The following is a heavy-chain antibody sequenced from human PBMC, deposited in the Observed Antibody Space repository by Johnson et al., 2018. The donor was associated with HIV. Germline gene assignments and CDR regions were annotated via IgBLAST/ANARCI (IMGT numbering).Heavy chain of an antibody. CDR2: MSHDGSNK. V-gene: IGHV3-30*04. CDR3: ARDRVAVAGNAFDI. J-gene: IGHJ3*02. Sequence: QVQLVESGGGVVQPGRSLRLSCVASGFMFSSFAMHWVRQAPGKGLEWVADMSHDGSNKYYADSVKGRFTITRDNSKNTLYLQMSSLRAEDTAVYYCARDRVAVAGNAFDIWGQGTMVTVSS. CDR1: GFMFSSFA. D-gene: IGHD6-19*01.